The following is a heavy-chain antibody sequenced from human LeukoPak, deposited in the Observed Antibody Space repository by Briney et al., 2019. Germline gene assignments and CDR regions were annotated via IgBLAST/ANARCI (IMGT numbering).Heavy chain of an antibody. CDR2: IKSDGTSA. CDR3: ATLPAYSSGCY. V-gene: IGHV3-74*01. J-gene: IGHJ4*02. Sequence: GGSLRLSCAASGFTFNTYWIHWVRQAPGKGLVWVSRIKSDGTSANYADSVKGRFSFSRDNAKNTFYLQMNSLRAEDTAVYYCATLPAYSSGCYWGQGTLVTVSA. D-gene: IGHD6-19*01. CDR1: GFTFNTYW.